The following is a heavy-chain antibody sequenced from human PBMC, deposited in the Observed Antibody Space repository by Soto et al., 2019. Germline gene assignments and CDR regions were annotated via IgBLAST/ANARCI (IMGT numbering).Heavy chain of an antibody. Sequence: PGGSLRLSCAASGFTFSSYAMHWVRQAPGKGLEWVADIAHDGSNKYYADSVKGRFTISRDNAKNSLYLQMNSLRAEDTAVYYCAVERGAADRRGWSDPWGQGTLVTVSS. CDR2: IAHDGSNK. CDR3: AVERGAADRRGWSDP. V-gene: IGHV3-30-3*01. CDR1: GFTFSSYA. D-gene: IGHD6-13*01. J-gene: IGHJ5*02.